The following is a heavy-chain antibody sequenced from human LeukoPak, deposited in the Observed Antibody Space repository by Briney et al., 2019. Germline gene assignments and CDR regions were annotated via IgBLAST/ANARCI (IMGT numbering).Heavy chain of an antibody. D-gene: IGHD6-19*01. CDR3: AKDNPGGWSGYFDH. J-gene: IGHJ4*02. CDR1: GFTFSSYG. CDR2: IWHDGSAE. V-gene: IGHV3-33*06. Sequence: GGSLRLSCAASGFTFSSYGIHWVRQAPGKGLQWVTVIWHDGSAEFYVDSVKGRFKISRDDSKNTVYLQMDRLTAEDTALYYCAKDNPGGWSGYFDHWGQGTLVTVSS.